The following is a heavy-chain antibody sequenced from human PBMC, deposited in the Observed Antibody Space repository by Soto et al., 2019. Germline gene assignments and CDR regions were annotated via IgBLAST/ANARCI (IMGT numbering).Heavy chain of an antibody. CDR3: ARKVPGSTTRPDYWYFDL. CDR2: ISGGGDAT. D-gene: IGHD3-10*01. V-gene: IGHV3-23*01. Sequence: EVQLLESGGGLVQPGGSLRLSCAASGFTFISYAMNWVRQAPGKGLQWGSAISGGGDATFYADSVKGRFTISRDNSRNTVPLQMNSLGAADTAVYYCARKVPGSTTRPDYWYFDLWGRGTLVTVSS. J-gene: IGHJ2*01. CDR1: GFTFISYA.